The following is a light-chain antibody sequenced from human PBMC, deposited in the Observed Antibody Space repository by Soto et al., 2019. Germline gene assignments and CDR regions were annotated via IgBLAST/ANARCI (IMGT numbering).Light chain of an antibody. CDR3: QQLNSYPLT. CDR1: QGISSY. Sequence: DIQLTQSPSFLSASVGDRVTITCRASQGISSYLAWYQQKPGKAPKLLIYAASPLQSGVPSRFSGSGSGTEFTLTIISLQPEDFATYYCQQLNSYPLTFGGGTKVEIK. J-gene: IGKJ4*01. CDR2: AAS. V-gene: IGKV1-9*01.